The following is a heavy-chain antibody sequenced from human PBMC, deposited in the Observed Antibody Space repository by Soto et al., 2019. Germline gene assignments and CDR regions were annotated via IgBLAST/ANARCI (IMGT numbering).Heavy chain of an antibody. CDR1: GYTFTDYF. V-gene: IGHV1-2*02. D-gene: IGHD3-3*01. CDR3: AGILIGSLYYIDP. J-gene: IGHJ5*02. Sequence: QVPLVQSGAEVKKPGASVRVSCEASGYTFTDYFIHWVRQAPGQGLEWMGWMNPNTGGINYAQNLQGRVTMTRDTSKRPAFRSEDRALYDGAAVCYCAGILIGSLYYIDPGGQGTVVTVSS. CDR2: MNPNTGGI.